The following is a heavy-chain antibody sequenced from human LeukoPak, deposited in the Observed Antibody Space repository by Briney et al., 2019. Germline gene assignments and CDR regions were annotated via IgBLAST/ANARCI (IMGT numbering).Heavy chain of an antibody. V-gene: IGHV3-30*18. Sequence: PGRSLRLSCAASGFTFSSYGMHWVRQAPGKGLEWVAVISYDGSNKYYADSVKGRFTISRDNSKNTLYLQVNSLRAEDTAVYYCAKDDGDYVELPVDYFDYWGQGTLVTVSS. CDR1: GFTFSSYG. D-gene: IGHD4-17*01. CDR2: ISYDGSNK. CDR3: AKDDGDYVELPVDYFDY. J-gene: IGHJ4*02.